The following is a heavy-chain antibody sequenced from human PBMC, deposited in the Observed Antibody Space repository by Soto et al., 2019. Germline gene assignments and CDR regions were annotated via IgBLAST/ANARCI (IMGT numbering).Heavy chain of an antibody. CDR1: GGSISSGDYY. Sequence: SETLSLTCTVSGGSISSGDYYWSWIRQPPGKGLEWIGYIYYSGSTYYNPSLKSRVTISVDTSKNQFSLKLSSVTAADTAVYYCARVRGQPGTRTIDYWGQGTLVTVSS. V-gene: IGHV4-30-4*01. J-gene: IGHJ4*02. CDR2: IYYSGST. CDR3: ARVRGQPGTRTIDY. D-gene: IGHD1-1*01.